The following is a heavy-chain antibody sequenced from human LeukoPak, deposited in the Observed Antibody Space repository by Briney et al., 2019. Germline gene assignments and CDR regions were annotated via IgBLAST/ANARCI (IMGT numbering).Heavy chain of an antibody. J-gene: IGHJ4*02. CDR3: ARSIAAAAPFDY. CDR2: IWYDGSNK. Sequence: PGGSLRLSCAASGFTFSSYGMHWVRQAPGKGLEWVAVIWYDGSNKYYADSVEGRFTISRDNSKNPLYLQMNSLRAEDTAVYYCARSIAAAAPFDYWGQGTLVTVSS. D-gene: IGHD6-13*01. V-gene: IGHV3-33*01. CDR1: GFTFSSYG.